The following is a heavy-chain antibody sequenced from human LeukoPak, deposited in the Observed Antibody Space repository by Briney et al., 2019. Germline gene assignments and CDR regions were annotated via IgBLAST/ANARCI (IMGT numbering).Heavy chain of an antibody. CDR3: ARDRIDSGSYFLDY. J-gene: IGHJ4*02. D-gene: IGHD1-26*01. CDR2: VSASGGST. V-gene: IGHV3-23*01. Sequence: GGSLRLSCAASGFIFSNYAMSWVRRAPGKGLEWVSVVSASGGSTDYADSVKGRFTMSRDNSRNTLYLQMNSLRADDTGVYYCARDRIDSGSYFLDYWGQGTLVTVSS. CDR1: GFIFSNYA.